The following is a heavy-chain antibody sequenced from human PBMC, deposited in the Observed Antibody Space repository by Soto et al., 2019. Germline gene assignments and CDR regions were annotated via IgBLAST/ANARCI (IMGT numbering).Heavy chain of an antibody. J-gene: IGHJ4*02. CDR2: VYNGATT. Sequence: SETLSLTCIVSGCSISSYYWTLTRQPPGKGLEWIGCVYNGATTSYNPSLKSRVTISVDTSKNQFSLKLTSVTAADTAMYYCARDDSERPATYWGQGTLVTVS. CDR3: ARDDSERPATY. CDR1: GCSISSYY. D-gene: IGHD3-10*01. V-gene: IGHV4-59*01.